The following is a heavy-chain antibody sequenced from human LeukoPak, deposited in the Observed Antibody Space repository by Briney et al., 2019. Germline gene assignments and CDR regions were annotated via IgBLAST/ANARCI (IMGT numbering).Heavy chain of an antibody. CDR3: AKGSRGYSGYDYFDY. CDR1: GFTFSSYS. Sequence: GGSLRLSCAASGFTFSSYSMNWVRQAPGKGLEWVSSISSSSSYIYYADSVKGRFTISRDNSKNTLYLQMNSLRAEDTAVYYCAKGSRGYSGYDYFDYWGQGTLVTVSS. J-gene: IGHJ4*02. D-gene: IGHD5-12*01. CDR2: ISSSSSYI. V-gene: IGHV3-21*04.